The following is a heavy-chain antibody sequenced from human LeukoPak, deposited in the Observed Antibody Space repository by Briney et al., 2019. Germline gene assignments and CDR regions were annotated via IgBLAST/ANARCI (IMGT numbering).Heavy chain of an antibody. J-gene: IGHJ4*02. Sequence: SQTLSLTCTVSGGSISSGGYYWSWIRQHPRKGLEWIGYIYYSGNTFYNPSLKSRVTISVDTSKNQFSLKLSSVTAADTAVYYCARGIAALKRSLTSWGQGTLVTVSS. V-gene: IGHV4-31*03. CDR1: GGSISSGGYY. CDR3: ARGIAALKRSLTS. CDR2: IYYSGNT. D-gene: IGHD6-6*01.